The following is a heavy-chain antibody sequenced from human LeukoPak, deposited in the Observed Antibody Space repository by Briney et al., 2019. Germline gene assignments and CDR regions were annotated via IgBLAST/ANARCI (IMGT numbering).Heavy chain of an antibody. V-gene: IGHV1-2*02. Sequence: ASVKVSCKASGGTFSSYAISWVRQAPGQGLEWMGWINPNSGGTNYAQKFQGRVTMTRDTSISTAYMELSRLRSDDTAVYYCAEVRDGGLDYWGQGTLVTVSS. CDR2: INPNSGGT. CDR3: AEVRDGGLDY. J-gene: IGHJ4*02. D-gene: IGHD5-24*01. CDR1: GGTFSSYA.